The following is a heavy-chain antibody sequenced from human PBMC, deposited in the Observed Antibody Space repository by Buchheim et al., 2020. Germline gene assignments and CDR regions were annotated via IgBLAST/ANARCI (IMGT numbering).Heavy chain of an antibody. D-gene: IGHD5-24*01. CDR3: ARDLVHVEMATSYYFDY. Sequence: QVQLVESGGGVVQPGRSLRLSCAASGFTFSSYAMHWVRQAPGKGLEWVAVISYDGSNKYYADSVKGRFTISRDNSKNTLYLQMNSLRAEDTAVYYCARDLVHVEMATSYYFDYWGQGTL. J-gene: IGHJ4*02. V-gene: IGHV3-30-3*01. CDR2: ISYDGSNK. CDR1: GFTFSSYA.